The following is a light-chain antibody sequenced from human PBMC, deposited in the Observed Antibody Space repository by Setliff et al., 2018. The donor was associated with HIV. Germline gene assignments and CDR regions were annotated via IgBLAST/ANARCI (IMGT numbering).Light chain of an antibody. CDR2: GNN. V-gene: IGLV1-40*01. Sequence: QSVLTQPHSVSGAPGQRVTIFCIGGRSNIGTGFDVHWYQQLPGTAPKLLISGNNNRPSGVPDRFSGSKSGISASLAIAGLQAEDEADYYCQSYDTSLSGYVFGTGTKVTVL. CDR1: RSNIGTGFD. J-gene: IGLJ1*01. CDR3: QSYDTSLSGYV.